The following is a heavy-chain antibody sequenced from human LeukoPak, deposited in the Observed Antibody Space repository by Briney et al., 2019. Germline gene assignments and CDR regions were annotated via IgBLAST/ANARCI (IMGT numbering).Heavy chain of an antibody. CDR1: GGSISSSSYY. D-gene: IGHD2-2*01. Sequence: SETLSLTCTVSGGSISSSSYYWSWIRQPAGKGLEWIGRIYTSGSTNYNPSLKSRVTMSVDTSKNQFSLKLSSVTAADTAVYYCARVGYCSSTSCRQGSYYMDVWGKGTTVTVSS. J-gene: IGHJ6*03. CDR2: IYTSGST. CDR3: ARVGYCSSTSCRQGSYYMDV. V-gene: IGHV4-61*02.